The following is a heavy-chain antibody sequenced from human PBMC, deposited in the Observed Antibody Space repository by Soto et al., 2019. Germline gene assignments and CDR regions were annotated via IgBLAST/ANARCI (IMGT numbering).Heavy chain of an antibody. CDR2: IYYSGST. V-gene: IGHV4-30-4*01. D-gene: IGHD2-15*01. CDR3: AREGYCSGGSCYSYDNYCYGMDV. Sequence: TLSLTCTVSGGSISSGDYYWSWIRQPPGKGLEWIGYIYYSGSTYYNPSLKSRVTISVDTSKNQFSLKLSSVTAADTAVYYCAREGYCSGGSCYSYDNYCYGMDVWGQGTTVTVSS. CDR1: GGSISSGDYY. J-gene: IGHJ6*02.